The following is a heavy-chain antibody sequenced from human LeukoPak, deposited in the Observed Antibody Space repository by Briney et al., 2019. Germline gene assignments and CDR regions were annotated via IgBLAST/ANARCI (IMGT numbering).Heavy chain of an antibody. CDR1: GFTFNSYA. D-gene: IGHD6-19*01. J-gene: IGHJ4*02. Sequence: PGGAPRLSCAASGFTFNSYAMYWVRQAPGEGLDWVALISYDGSNKYYADSVKGRFTISRDNSKNTLYLQMNSLRDEDTAVYYCAKFVPASGWPIDYWGQGTLVTVSS. V-gene: IGHV3-30*04. CDR2: ISYDGSNK. CDR3: AKFVPASGWPIDY.